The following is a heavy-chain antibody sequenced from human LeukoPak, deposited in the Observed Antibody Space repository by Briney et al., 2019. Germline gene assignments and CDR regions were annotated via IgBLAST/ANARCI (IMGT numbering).Heavy chain of an antibody. CDR1: GFTFSSYV. D-gene: IGHD6-19*01. V-gene: IGHV3-64D*06. CDR3: VKPGRLSSGPDY. Sequence: GGSLRLSCSASGFTFSSYVMHWVRQAPGKGLKYVSAIGNNGGSTYYADSVKGRFIISRDNSRNTLYLQMSSLRVEDTAVYYCVKPGRLSSGPDYWGQGTLVTVSS. CDR2: IGNNGGST. J-gene: IGHJ4*02.